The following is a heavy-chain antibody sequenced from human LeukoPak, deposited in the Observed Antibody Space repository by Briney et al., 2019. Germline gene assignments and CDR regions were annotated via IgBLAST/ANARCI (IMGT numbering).Heavy chain of an antibody. CDR3: AKGDSSSWYLYYYYYYYMDV. Sequence: QAGGSLRLSCGASGFTFSSYGMHWVRQAPGKGLEWVAVISYDGSNKYCADCVKGRFTISRDNSKNTVYLQMNSLRAEDTAVYYCAKGDSSSWYLYYYYYYYMDVWGKGTTVTVSS. D-gene: IGHD6-13*01. V-gene: IGHV3-30*18. CDR2: ISYDGSNK. J-gene: IGHJ6*03. CDR1: GFTFSSYG.